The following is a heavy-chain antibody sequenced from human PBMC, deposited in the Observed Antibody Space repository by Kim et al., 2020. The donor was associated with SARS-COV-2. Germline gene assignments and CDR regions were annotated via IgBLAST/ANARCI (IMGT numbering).Heavy chain of an antibody. CDR3: AGDPPGSRFDY. J-gene: IGHJ4*02. Sequence: GGSLRLSCAASGFTFSSYWMSWVRQAPGKGLEWVANIKQDGSEKYYVDSVKGRFTISRDNAKNSLYLQMNSLRAEDTAVYYCAGDPPGSRFDYWGQGTLVTVSS. D-gene: IGHD3-10*01. V-gene: IGHV3-7*03. CDR1: GFTFSSYW. CDR2: IKQDGSEK.